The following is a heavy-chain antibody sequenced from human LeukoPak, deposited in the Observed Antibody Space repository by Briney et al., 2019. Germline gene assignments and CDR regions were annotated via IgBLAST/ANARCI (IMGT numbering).Heavy chain of an antibody. V-gene: IGHV3-48*03. Sequence: GGSLRLSCAASGFTFSSYEMNWVRQAPGKGLEWVSYISSSGSTIYYADSVKSRFTISRDNAKNSLYLQINSLRAEDTAVYYCARGMLNPTTTIDYWGQGTLVTVSS. D-gene: IGHD3-16*01. CDR3: ARGMLNPTTTIDY. J-gene: IGHJ4*02. CDR2: ISSSGSTI. CDR1: GFTFSSYE.